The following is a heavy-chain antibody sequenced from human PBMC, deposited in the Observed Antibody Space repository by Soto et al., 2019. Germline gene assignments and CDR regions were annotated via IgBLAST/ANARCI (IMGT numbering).Heavy chain of an antibody. D-gene: IGHD2-15*01. CDR3: AHRPIYCSGGICFYDAFDI. J-gene: IGHJ3*02. CDR1: GFSLSSSGVG. Sequence: QITLKESGPTLVKPTQTLTLTCTFSGFSLSSSGVGVGWIRQPPGKALEWLAFMYWDDNKRYSPSLQSRLTITKDISKNQVVLTMTDMDPVGTATYYCAHRPIYCSGGICFYDAFDIWGQGTMVTVSS. V-gene: IGHV2-5*02. CDR2: MYWDDNK.